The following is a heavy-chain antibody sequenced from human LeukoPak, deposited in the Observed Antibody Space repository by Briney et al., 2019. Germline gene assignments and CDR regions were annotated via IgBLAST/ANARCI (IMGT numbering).Heavy chain of an antibody. CDR3: ARSRPGLHDAFDI. J-gene: IGHJ3*02. CDR2: INPNSGGT. D-gene: IGHD1-14*01. CDR1: GYTFTGYY. V-gene: IGHV1-2*02. Sequence: ASVKVSCKAPGYTFTGYYMHWVRQAPGQGLEWMGWINPNSGGTNYAQKFQGRVTMTRDTSISTAYMELSRLRSDDTAVYYCARSRPGLHDAFDIWGQGTMVAVSS.